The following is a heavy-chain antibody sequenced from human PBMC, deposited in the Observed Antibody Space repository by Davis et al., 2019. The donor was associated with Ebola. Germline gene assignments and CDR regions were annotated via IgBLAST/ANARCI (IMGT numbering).Heavy chain of an antibody. V-gene: IGHV4-34*01. J-gene: IGHJ4*02. Sequence: MPSETLSLTCAVSGGSSSGYYWSWIRQPPGKGLEWIGEINHSGTTNYNPSLKSRVTISVETSKNQFSLSLNSVTAADTAVYYCARADYTRYFDHWGRGTVVTVSP. CDR3: ARADYTRYFDH. CDR1: GGSSSGYY. CDR2: INHSGTT. D-gene: IGHD3-16*01.